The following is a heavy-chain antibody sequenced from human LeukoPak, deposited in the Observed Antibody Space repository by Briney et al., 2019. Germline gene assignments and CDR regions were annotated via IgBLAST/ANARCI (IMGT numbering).Heavy chain of an antibody. V-gene: IGHV4-38-2*02. CDR3: ARDLYSSSKNNWFDP. CDR1: GYSISSGYY. D-gene: IGHD6-6*01. Sequence: SETLSLTCTVSGYSISSGYYWGWIRQPPGKGLEWIGSIYHSGSTYYNPSLKSRVTISVDTSKNQFSLKLSSVTAADTAVYYCARDLYSSSKNNWFDPWGQGTLVTVSS. J-gene: IGHJ5*02. CDR2: IYHSGST.